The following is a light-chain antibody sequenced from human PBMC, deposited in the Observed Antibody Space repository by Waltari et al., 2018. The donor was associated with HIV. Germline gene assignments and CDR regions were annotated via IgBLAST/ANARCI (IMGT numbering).Light chain of an antibody. J-gene: IGKJ1*01. V-gene: IGKV1-39*01. CDR2: AAS. CDR3: QQSYSTSWT. CDR1: QSISSY. Sequence: DIQMTQSPSSLSASIGDRVTLTCRASQSISSYLHWYQHKPGRAPSLLIYAASTLQSGVPSRFSGSGSDTDFTLTISNLQPEDFAIYYCQQSYSTSWTFGQGTKVEIK.